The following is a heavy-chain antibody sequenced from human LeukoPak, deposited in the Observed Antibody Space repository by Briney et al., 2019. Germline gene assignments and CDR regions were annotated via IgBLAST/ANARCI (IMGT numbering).Heavy chain of an antibody. CDR3: ARDPPGIAAAGTDRDWFDP. D-gene: IGHD6-13*01. CDR2: INPSGGST. J-gene: IGHJ5*02. Sequence: ASVKVSCKASGYTFTSYYMHWVRQAPGQGLEWMGIINPSGGSTSYAQKFQSRVTMTRDMSTSTVYMELSSLRSEDTAVYYCARDPPGIAAAGTDRDWFDPWGQGTLVTVSS. V-gene: IGHV1-46*01. CDR1: GYTFTSYY.